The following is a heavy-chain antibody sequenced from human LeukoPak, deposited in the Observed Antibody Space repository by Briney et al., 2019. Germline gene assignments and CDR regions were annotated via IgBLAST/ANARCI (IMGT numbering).Heavy chain of an antibody. D-gene: IGHD6-6*01. CDR3: ARGRVAARHYFDY. V-gene: IGHV4-34*01. CDR1: GGSFSGYY. Sequence: SETLSLTCAVYGGSFSGYYWSWIRQPPGKGLEWIGEINHSGSTNYNPSLKSRVTISVDTSKNQFSLKLSSVTAADTAVYYCARGRVAARHYFDYWGQGTLVTVSS. J-gene: IGHJ4*02. CDR2: INHSGST.